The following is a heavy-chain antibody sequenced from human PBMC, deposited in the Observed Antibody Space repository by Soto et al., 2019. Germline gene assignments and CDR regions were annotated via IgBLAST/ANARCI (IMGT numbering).Heavy chain of an antibody. Sequence: SETLSLTCTVSGGSISSYYWSWIRQPPGKGLKWIGYIYYSGSTNYNPSLKSRVTLSVDTSKNQFSLKLTSVTAADTAVYYCARDKITGLFDCWGQGTLVTVSS. D-gene: IGHD2-8*02. CDR1: GGSISSYY. CDR2: IYYSGST. CDR3: ARDKITGLFDC. V-gene: IGHV4-59*12. J-gene: IGHJ4*02.